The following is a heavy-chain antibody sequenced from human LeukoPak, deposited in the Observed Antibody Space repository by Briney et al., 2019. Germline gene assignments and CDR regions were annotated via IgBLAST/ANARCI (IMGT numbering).Heavy chain of an antibody. V-gene: IGHV4-34*01. CDR3: AREHRQLLWSSWFDP. CDR1: GGSFSGYY. D-gene: IGHD2-2*01. Sequence: SSETLSLTCAVYGGSFSGYYWSWIRQPPGKGLEWIGEINHSGSTNYNPSLKSRVTISVDTSKNQFSLKLSSVTAADTAVYYCAREHRQLLWSSWFDPWGQGTLVTVSS. CDR2: INHSGST. J-gene: IGHJ5*02.